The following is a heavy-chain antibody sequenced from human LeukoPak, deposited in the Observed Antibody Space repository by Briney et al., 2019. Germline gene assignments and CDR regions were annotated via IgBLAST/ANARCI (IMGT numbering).Heavy chain of an antibody. V-gene: IGHV3-21*01. CDR2: ISSSSSYI. Sequence: PGGSLRLSCAASGFTFSSYSMNWVRQAPGKGLEWVSSISSSSSYIYYADSVKGRVTISRDNAKNSLYLQMNSLRAEDTAVYYCARSSVHTALVTKYYYHYYMDVWGKGTTVTVSS. J-gene: IGHJ6*03. CDR1: GFTFSSYS. CDR3: ARSSVHTALVTKYYYHYYMDV. D-gene: IGHD5-18*01.